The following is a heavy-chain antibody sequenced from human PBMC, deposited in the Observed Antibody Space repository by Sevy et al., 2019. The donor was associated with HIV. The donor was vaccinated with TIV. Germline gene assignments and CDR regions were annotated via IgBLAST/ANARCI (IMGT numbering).Heavy chain of an antibody. CDR1: GYIFTDYY. D-gene: IGHD4-17*01. V-gene: IGHV1-2*02. CDR3: ARLTTQPTSDLYGLDV. CDR2: INSDSGVT. Sequence: ASGKVSCKASGYIFTDYYIHWVRQAPGQGLEWLAWINSDSGVTNYAQRFQGEVTVTRDTSLSTAYLELTNLKSNDTAIYYCARLTTQPTSDLYGLDVWGQGTTVTVSS. J-gene: IGHJ6*02.